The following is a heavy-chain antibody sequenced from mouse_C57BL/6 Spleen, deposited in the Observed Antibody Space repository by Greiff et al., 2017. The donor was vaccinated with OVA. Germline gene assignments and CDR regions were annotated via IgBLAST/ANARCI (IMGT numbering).Heavy chain of an antibody. D-gene: IGHD2-3*01. CDR1: GYSFTDYN. Sequence: EVKLQESGPELVKPGASVKISCKASGYSFTDYNMNWVKQSNGKSLEWIGVINPNYGTTSYNQKFKGKATLTVDQSSSTAYMQLNSLTSEDSAVYYCARRAPRGYDDAMDYWGQGTSVTVSS. J-gene: IGHJ4*01. CDR3: ARRAPRGYDDAMDY. V-gene: IGHV1-39*01. CDR2: INPNYGTT.